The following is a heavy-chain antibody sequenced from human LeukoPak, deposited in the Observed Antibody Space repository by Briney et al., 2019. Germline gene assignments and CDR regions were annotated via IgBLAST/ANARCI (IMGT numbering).Heavy chain of an antibody. CDR3: ARDAGGYLDY. V-gene: IGHV5-51*01. D-gene: IGHD2-8*02. CDR2: IYPGTSET. CDR1: GYSFIDYW. Sequence: RGESLKISCKGSGYSFIDYWIAWVRQMPGKDVEWLGTIYPGTSETRYSPSFQGQVTISADKSITTAHLQWSGLKAADTAMYFCARDAGGYLDYWGQGTLVTVSS. J-gene: IGHJ4*02.